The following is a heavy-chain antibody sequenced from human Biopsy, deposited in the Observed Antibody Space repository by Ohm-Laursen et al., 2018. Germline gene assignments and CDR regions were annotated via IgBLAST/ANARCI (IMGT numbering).Heavy chain of an antibody. CDR2: NIPILGTG. D-gene: IGHD2/OR15-2a*01. J-gene: IGHJ6*02. CDR3: ARDKTVLNYYFASDV. Sequence: ASVKVSCKAPGGTFSNYGVNWVRQAPGQGLEWLGGNIPILGTGNYAQKFQDRVTVVADTSTSTATMELRSLRSDDTAVYYCARDKTVLNYYFASDVWGQGTTVTVSS. V-gene: IGHV1-69*06. CDR1: GGTFSNYG.